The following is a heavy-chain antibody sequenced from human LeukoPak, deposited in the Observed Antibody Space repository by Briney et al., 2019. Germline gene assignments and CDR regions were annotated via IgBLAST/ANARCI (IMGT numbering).Heavy chain of an antibody. CDR3: ARDGWFGELDKDHFDY. CDR2: ISLSSTYT. D-gene: IGHD3-10*01. Sequence: GGSLRLSCAASGFTFSDYHMSWIRQAPGKGPEWVSYISLSSTYTNYADSVKGRFTISRDNAKNLLYLQMNSLRVEDTAVYYCARDGWFGELDKDHFDYWGQGTLVTVSS. V-gene: IGHV3-11*06. J-gene: IGHJ4*02. CDR1: GFTFSDYH.